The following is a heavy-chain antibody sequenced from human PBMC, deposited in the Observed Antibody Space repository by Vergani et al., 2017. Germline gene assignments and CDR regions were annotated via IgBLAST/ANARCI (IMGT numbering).Heavy chain of an antibody. D-gene: IGHD7-27*01. V-gene: IGHV3-21*01. CDR3: ARDAKNWGRDAFDI. J-gene: IGHJ3*02. Sequence: EVQLVESGGGLVKPWGSLRLSCAASGFTFSSYSMNWVRQAPGKGLELVSSISSSSSYIYYADSVKGRFTISRDNAKNSLYLQMTSLRAEDTAVYYCARDAKNWGRDAFDIWGQGTMVTVSS. CDR2: ISSSSSYI. CDR1: GFTFSSYS.